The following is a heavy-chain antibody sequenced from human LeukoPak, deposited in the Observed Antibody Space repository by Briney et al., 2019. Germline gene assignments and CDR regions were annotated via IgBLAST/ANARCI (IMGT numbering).Heavy chain of an antibody. D-gene: IGHD3-10*01. CDR1: GFTFSSYS. J-gene: IGHJ4*02. Sequence: GGSLRLSCAAPGFTFSSYSMNWVRQAPGKGLEWVSYISSSSSTIYYADSVKGRFTISRDNAKNSLYLQMNSLRAEDTAVYYCARSPYGSGSYFDYWGQGTLVTVSS. CDR3: ARSPYGSGSYFDY. CDR2: ISSSSSTI. V-gene: IGHV3-48*01.